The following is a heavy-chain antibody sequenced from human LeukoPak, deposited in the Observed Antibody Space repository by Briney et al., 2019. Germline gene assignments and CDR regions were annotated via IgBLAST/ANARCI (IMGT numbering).Heavy chain of an antibody. CDR3: ARVVLGESPNSVPIFYPHFDY. CDR1: GYTFTGYY. CDR2: INPNSGGT. Sequence: ASVKVSCKASGYTFTGYYMHWVRQAPGQGLEWMGWINPNSGGTNYAQKFQGRVTMTRDTSISTAYMELSRLRSDDTAVYYCARVVLGESPNSVPIFYPHFDYWGQGTLVTVSP. D-gene: IGHD3-16*01. J-gene: IGHJ4*02. V-gene: IGHV1-2*02.